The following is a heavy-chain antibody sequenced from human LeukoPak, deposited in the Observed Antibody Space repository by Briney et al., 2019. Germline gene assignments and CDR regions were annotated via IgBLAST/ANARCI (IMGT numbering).Heavy chain of an antibody. CDR1: GGSISSSSYY. CDR3: ARDHDTTMVS. Sequence: PSETLSLTCTVSGGSISSSSYYWGWIRQPPGKGLEWIGSIYYSGSTYYNPSLKSRVTISVDTSKNQFSLKLSSVTAADTAVYYCARDHDTTMVSWGQGTLVTVSS. CDR2: IYYSGST. D-gene: IGHD5-18*01. J-gene: IGHJ5*02. V-gene: IGHV4-39*02.